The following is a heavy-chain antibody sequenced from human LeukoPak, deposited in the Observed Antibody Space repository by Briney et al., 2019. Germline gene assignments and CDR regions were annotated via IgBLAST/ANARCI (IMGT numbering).Heavy chain of an antibody. J-gene: IGHJ4*02. CDR3: AREEYYYDSSGYYSPIDY. CDR1: GYTFTVYY. Sequence: ASVKVSCTASGYTFTVYYMHWVRQAPGQGLEWMGRINPNSGGTNYAQKFQGRVTMTRDTSISTAYMELSRLRSDDTAVYYCAREEYYYDSSGYYSPIDYWGQGTLVTVSS. CDR2: INPNSGGT. V-gene: IGHV1-2*06. D-gene: IGHD3-22*01.